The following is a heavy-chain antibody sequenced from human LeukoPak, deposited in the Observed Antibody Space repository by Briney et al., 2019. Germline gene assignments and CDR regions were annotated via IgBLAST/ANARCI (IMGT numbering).Heavy chain of an antibody. D-gene: IGHD4-17*01. J-gene: IGHJ5*02. Sequence: PGGSLRLSCAASGFTFSSYSMKWVRQAPGKGLEWVSHITSSSRTIYYADSVKGRFTISRDNAKNSLYLQMNSLRAEDTAVYYCARDSDYGDWFDPWGQGTLVTVSS. CDR1: GFTFSSYS. CDR3: ARDSDYGDWFDP. V-gene: IGHV3-48*01. CDR2: ITSSSRTI.